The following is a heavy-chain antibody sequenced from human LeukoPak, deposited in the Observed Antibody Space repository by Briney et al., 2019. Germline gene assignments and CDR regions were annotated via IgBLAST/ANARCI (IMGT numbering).Heavy chain of an antibody. CDR3: ARDWRRYSSSWYWFDP. J-gene: IGHJ5*02. D-gene: IGHD6-13*01. CDR1: GFTFSSYS. V-gene: IGHV3-30*02. CDR2: IRYDGSNK. Sequence: GGSQRLSCAASGFTFSSYSMNWVRQAPGKGLEWVAFIRYDGSNKYYADSVKGRFTISRDNSKNTLYLQMNSLRAEDTAVYYCARDWRRYSSSWYWFDPWGQGTLVTVSS.